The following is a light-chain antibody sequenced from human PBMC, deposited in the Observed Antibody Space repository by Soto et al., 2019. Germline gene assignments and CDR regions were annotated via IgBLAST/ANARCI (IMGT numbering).Light chain of an antibody. Sequence: AIQMTKSPSSLSASVGDTVTFTCRASQAIRNDLGWFQQRPGKPPKLLIYGISILQTGVPSRFSGSGSGTYFTLTSSGLQPEDCATYYCLHDALFPYSFGQGNRLEI. CDR3: LHDALFPYS. J-gene: IGKJ2*03. V-gene: IGKV1-6*01. CDR1: QAIRND. CDR2: GIS.